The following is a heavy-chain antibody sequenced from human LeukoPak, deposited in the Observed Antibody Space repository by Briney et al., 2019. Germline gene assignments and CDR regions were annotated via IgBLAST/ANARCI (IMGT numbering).Heavy chain of an antibody. V-gene: IGHV4-38-2*02. CDR3: VRVAQQLVDGTHYYYYMDV. J-gene: IGHJ6*03. CDR2: IYHSGST. D-gene: IGHD6-13*01. CDR1: GYSISSGYY. Sequence: SETLSLTCTVSGYSISSGYYWGWIRQPPGKGLEWIGSIYHSGSTYYNPSLKSRVTISADTSKNQFSLKLRSVTAANTAVYYCVRVAQQLVDGTHYYYYMDVWGKGTTVTVSS.